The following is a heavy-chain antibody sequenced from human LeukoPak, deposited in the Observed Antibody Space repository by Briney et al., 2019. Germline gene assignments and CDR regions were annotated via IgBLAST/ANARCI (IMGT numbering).Heavy chain of an antibody. CDR1: GFTFSTYE. J-gene: IGHJ4*02. CDR2: ISSSGSTI. D-gene: IGHD5-18*01. Sequence: GGSLRLSCAASGFTFSTYEMNWVRQAPGKGLEWVSYISSSGSTIYYADSVKGRFTISRDNAKNSLYLQMNSLRAEDTAVYYCAREELWFDYWGQGTLVTVSS. V-gene: IGHV3-48*03. CDR3: AREELWFDY.